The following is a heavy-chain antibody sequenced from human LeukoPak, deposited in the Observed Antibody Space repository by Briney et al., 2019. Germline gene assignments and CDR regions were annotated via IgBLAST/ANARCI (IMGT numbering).Heavy chain of an antibody. D-gene: IGHD3-16*02. CDR1: GASISSRSYY. J-gene: IGHJ5*02. CDR2: THYSGTT. CDR3: ARGLRLGELSLPWVDP. V-gene: IGHV4-39*07. Sequence: SETLSLTCTVSGASISSRSYYWGWIRQAPGKGLEWIGSTHYSGTTYYNPSLKSRVTISVDTSKNQFSLKLSSVTAADTAVYYCARGLRLGELSLPWVDPWGQGILVFVSS.